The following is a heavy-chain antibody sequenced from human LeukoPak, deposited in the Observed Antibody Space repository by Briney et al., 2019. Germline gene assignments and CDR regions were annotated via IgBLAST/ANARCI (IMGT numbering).Heavy chain of an antibody. J-gene: IGHJ4*02. CDR1: GYTFTGYY. Sequence: ASVKVSCKASGYTFTGYYMHWVRQAPGQGLEWMGGIIPIVGTTNYAQMFQGRVTITADESTSTAYMELSSLRSEDTAVYYCARGGYYYDSSGYSHLPDYWGQGTLVTVSA. CDR2: IIPIVGTT. CDR3: ARGGYYYDSSGYSHLPDY. V-gene: IGHV1-69*13. D-gene: IGHD3-22*01.